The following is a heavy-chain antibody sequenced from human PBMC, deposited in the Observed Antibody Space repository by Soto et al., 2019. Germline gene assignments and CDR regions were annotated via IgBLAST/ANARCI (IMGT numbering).Heavy chain of an antibody. CDR2: ISHSGIT. J-gene: IGHJ5*02. Sequence: SETLSLTCAVSGGSLTSANWWTWVRQPPGGGLEWIGEISHSGITNYKASLKSRVTMSVDKTKNDVSLKLTSVTAADTAVYYCARVLRGWFDPWGQGTPVTVSS. V-gene: IGHV4-4*02. CDR3: ARVLRGWFDP. CDR1: GGSLTSANW.